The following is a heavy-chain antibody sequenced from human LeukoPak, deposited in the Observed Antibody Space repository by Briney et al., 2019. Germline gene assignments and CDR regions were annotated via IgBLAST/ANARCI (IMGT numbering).Heavy chain of an antibody. D-gene: IGHD4-11*01. J-gene: IGHJ5*02. V-gene: IGHV4-59*08. CDR3: ARRVVESAATTERNWFDP. CDR2: ICYSGST. Sequence: SETLSLTCTGSGGSISSYCWSWIRQPPGKGLEWIGSICYSGSTNYNPSLKSRVTISLDTSKNQFSLKLNSVTATDTAVYSCARRVVESAATTERNWFDPWGQGTLVTVSS. CDR1: GGSISSYC.